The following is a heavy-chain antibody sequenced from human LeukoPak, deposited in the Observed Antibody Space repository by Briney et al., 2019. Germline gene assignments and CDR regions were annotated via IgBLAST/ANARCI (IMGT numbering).Heavy chain of an antibody. CDR1: GFTFSRYW. D-gene: IGHD3-3*01. CDR2: IKEDGSEK. J-gene: IGHJ4*02. CDR3: ARDLSIFAASFDY. Sequence: GGSLRLSCVASGFTFSRYWMSWVRQAPGKGLEWVANIKEDGSEKHYVDSMKGRFTISRDKTKNSLYLQMNSLRAEDTAVYYCARDLSIFAASFDYWGQGTLVTVSS. V-gene: IGHV3-7*05.